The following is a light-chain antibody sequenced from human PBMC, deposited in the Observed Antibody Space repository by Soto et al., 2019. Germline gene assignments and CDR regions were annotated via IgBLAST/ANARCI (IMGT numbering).Light chain of an antibody. CDR3: QQYHRSPRT. J-gene: IGKJ1*01. CDR1: QSVRSSF. CDR2: GAS. Sequence: EIVLTQSPGTLPLVPGQRATLSCRASQSVRSSFLAWLQQKPGQPPRLLIYGASIRAPGIPDRFSGSGSGTDFTLTISRLEPEDFAVYYCQQYHRSPRTFGQGTKVEIK. V-gene: IGKV3-20*01.